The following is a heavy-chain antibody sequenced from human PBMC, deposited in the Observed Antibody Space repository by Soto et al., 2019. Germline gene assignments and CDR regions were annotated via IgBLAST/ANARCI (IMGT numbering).Heavy chain of an antibody. V-gene: IGHV4-30-2*06. J-gene: IGHJ6*02. CDR1: GDSIGSGGFP. CDR2: AYRTGAT. Sequence: QVQLQESGSGLVETFQTLSLTCTVSGDSIGSGGFPWTWIRQSTGKGLEWIGYAYRTGATSYNPSLVCRASISVDTSRNQFSLKLKSVTPADTAVYFCARDSYAMSSFALDVWGRGTAVTVS. CDR3: ARDSYAMSSFALDV. D-gene: IGHD2-2*01.